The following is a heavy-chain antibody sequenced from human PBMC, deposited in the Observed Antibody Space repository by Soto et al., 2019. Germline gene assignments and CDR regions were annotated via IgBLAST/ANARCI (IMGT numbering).Heavy chain of an antibody. CDR2: INPNSGGT. CDR3: ARVDSSSWYSSVDYGMDV. D-gene: IGHD6-13*01. CDR1: GYTFTGYL. V-gene: IGHV1-2*04. Sequence: PVKRSCKAFGYTFTGYLRHWRRKAHGKGLEWMGWINPNSGGTNYAQKFQGWVTMTRDTSISTAYMELSRLRSDDTAVYYCARVDSSSWYSSVDYGMDVWGQGTTVTVSS. J-gene: IGHJ6*02.